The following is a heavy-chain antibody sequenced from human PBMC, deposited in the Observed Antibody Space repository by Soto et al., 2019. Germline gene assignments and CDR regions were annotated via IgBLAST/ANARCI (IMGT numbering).Heavy chain of an antibody. CDR2: IAHDGSSK. CDR3: ARVPSNRWPYFDY. J-gene: IGHJ4*02. CDR1: GFTFSSYI. V-gene: IGHV3-30-3*01. Sequence: QVQLVESGGGVVQPGRSLRLSCAASGFTFSSYIMHWVRQAPDKGLEWVAVIAHDGSSKYYADSVKGRFTISRDNSKNTLYVQMTSLRAEDTAIYYCARVPSNRWPYFDYWGQGTLVTVSS. D-gene: IGHD6-13*01.